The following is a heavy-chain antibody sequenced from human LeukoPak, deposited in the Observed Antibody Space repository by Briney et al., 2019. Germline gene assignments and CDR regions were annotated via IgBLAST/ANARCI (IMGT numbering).Heavy chain of an antibody. CDR3: ARVVDTAMVLYGAFDI. D-gene: IGHD5-18*01. CDR2: ISTSSSYI. CDR1: GFTFSSYS. V-gene: IGHV3-21*01. Sequence: GGSLRLSCAASGFTFSSYSMNWVRQAPGKGLEWVSFISTSSSYIHYADSVKGRFTISRDNAKKSLYLEMNSLRAEDTAVYYCARVVDTAMVLYGAFDIWGQGTMVTVSS. J-gene: IGHJ3*02.